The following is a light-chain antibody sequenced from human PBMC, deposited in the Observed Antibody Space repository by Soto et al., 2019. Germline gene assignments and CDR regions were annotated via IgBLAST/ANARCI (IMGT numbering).Light chain of an antibody. CDR3: SSYTSSTTWV. J-gene: IGLJ3*02. CDR2: DVT. V-gene: IGLV2-14*03. CDR1: SSDVGGYNY. Sequence: QSVLTQPASVSGSPGQSITISCTGTSSDVGGYNYVSWYQQNPGKAPKLMIYDVTNRPSGVSNRFSGSKSGNTASLTISGLQADDDADYSGSSYTSSTTWVFGGGTKLTVL.